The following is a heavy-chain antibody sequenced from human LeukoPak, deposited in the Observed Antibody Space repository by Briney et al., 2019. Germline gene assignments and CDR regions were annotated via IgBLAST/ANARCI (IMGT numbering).Heavy chain of an antibody. Sequence: GGSLRLSCAAPGFTFDDYGMSWVRQAPGKGLEWVSGINWNGGSTGYADSVKGRFTISRDNAKNSLYLQMNSLRAEDTALYYCARGSIVGATRPFDYWGQGTLVTVSS. CDR2: INWNGGST. J-gene: IGHJ4*02. CDR3: ARGSIVGATRPFDY. CDR1: GFTFDDYG. V-gene: IGHV3-20*04. D-gene: IGHD1-26*01.